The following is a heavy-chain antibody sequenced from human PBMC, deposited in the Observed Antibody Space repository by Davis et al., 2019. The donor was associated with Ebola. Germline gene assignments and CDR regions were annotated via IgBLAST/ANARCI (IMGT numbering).Heavy chain of an antibody. CDR1: GFSLSTRGVG. CDR3: ARMYCIAGLVSFDP. D-gene: IGHD1-14*01. CDR2: IYWDDDK. Sequence: SGPTLVKPTPTLTLTCTFSGFSLSTRGVGVGWIRQPPGKALEWLAPIYWDDDKRYSTSLKTRLTISKDTSKNQVVLTMTNMDPVDTATYYCARMYCIAGLVSFDPWGQGTLVTVSS. V-gene: IGHV2-5*02. J-gene: IGHJ5*02.